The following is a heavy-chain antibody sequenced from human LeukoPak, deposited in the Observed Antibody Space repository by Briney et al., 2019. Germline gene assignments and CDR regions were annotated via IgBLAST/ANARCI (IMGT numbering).Heavy chain of an antibody. Sequence: PSETLSLTRTVSGGSISTYYWSWIRRPPGKGLERIAYIHASGPTNYNPSLKSRITISVDTSKNQFSLKLSSVTAADTAVYYCARHDAGIAARPFDNWGQGTLVTVSS. D-gene: IGHD6-6*01. J-gene: IGHJ4*02. CDR1: GGSISTYY. V-gene: IGHV4-4*09. CDR2: IHASGPT. CDR3: ARHDAGIAARPFDN.